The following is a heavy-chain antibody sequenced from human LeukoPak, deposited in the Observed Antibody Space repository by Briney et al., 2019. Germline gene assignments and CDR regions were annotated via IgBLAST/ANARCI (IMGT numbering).Heavy chain of an antibody. CDR2: ISPNSGGT. J-gene: IGHJ6*03. V-gene: IGHV1-2*02. CDR1: GYTFIGYY. Sequence: ASVKVSCKASGYTFIGYYIHWVRQAPGQGLEWMGWISPNSGGTNYAQRFQGRVTMTRDTSITTAYMELRRLTSEDTAIYYCVKSSQLRYYMDVWAKGTTVTVSS. D-gene: IGHD3-10*01. CDR3: VKSSQLRYYMDV.